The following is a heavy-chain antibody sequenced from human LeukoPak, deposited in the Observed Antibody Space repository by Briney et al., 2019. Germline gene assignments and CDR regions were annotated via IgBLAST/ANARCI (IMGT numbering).Heavy chain of an antibody. CDR3: ARRSSMVRGVIRPAN. Sequence: SETLSLTCTVSGSYISSSSYYWGWIRQPPGKGLEWIGSIYYSGSTYYNPSLKSRVTISVDTSKNQFSLKLSSVTAADTAVYYCARRSSMVRGVIRPANWGQGTLVTVSS. V-gene: IGHV4-39*01. CDR1: GSYISSSSYY. D-gene: IGHD3-10*01. CDR2: IYYSGST. J-gene: IGHJ4*02.